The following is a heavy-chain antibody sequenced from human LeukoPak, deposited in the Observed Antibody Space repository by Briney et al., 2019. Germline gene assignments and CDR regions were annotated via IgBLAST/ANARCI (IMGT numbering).Heavy chain of an antibody. J-gene: IGHJ6*02. V-gene: IGHV4-4*02. Sequence: KSSETLSLTCAVSGDSISTNHWWSWVRQPPGKGLEWIGEVYHSGSTNYNPSLKSRVTISVDTSKNQFSLKLSSVTAADTAVYYCARVGCSGGSCYHNYYYYYGMDVWGQGTTVTVSS. CDR2: VYHSGST. CDR1: GDSISTNHW. CDR3: ARVGCSGGSCYHNYYYYYGMDV. D-gene: IGHD2-15*01.